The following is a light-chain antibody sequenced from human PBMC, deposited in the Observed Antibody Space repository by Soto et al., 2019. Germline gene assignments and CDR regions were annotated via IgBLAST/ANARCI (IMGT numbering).Light chain of an antibody. V-gene: IGLV2-11*01. CDR3: CLYAGTFFV. J-gene: IGLJ1*01. Sequence: QSALTQPRSVSGSPGHSVTVSCTGTSSDIGAYNFVSWYQQHPGKAPILLIYDVTKRPSGVPDRFAGSKSDNSASLTISGLQADDEADYFCCLYAGTFFVFGSGTKLTVL. CDR2: DVT. CDR1: SSDIGAYNF.